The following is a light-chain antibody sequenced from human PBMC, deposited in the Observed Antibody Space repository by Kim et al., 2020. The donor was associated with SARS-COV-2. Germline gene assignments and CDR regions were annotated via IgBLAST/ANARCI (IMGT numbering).Light chain of an antibody. CDR1: SLRRYY. V-gene: IGLV3-19*01. J-gene: IGLJ1*01. CDR3: NSRDSSGNHYV. Sequence: SSELTQDPAVSVALGQTVRITCQGDSLRRYYASWYQQKPGQAPVLVIYGKNNRPSGIPDRFSGSSSVNTASLTITGAQAEDEADYYCNSRDSSGNHYVFG. CDR2: GKN.